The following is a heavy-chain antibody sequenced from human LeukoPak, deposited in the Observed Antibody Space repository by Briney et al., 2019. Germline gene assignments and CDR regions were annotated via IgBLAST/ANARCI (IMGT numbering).Heavy chain of an antibody. CDR3: ARVRGGYYFDY. Sequence: GGSLRLSCAASGSTFGSYWMSWVRQAPGKGLEWVANINQAGTEKYYVDSVKGRFTISRDNAKNSLFLQMNSLRAEDTAVYFCARVRGGYYFDYWGQGTLVTVSS. D-gene: IGHD5-24*01. CDR2: INQAGTEK. V-gene: IGHV3-7*04. CDR1: GSTFGSYW. J-gene: IGHJ4*02.